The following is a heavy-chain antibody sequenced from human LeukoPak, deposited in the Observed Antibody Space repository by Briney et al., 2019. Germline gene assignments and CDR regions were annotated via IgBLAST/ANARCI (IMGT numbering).Heavy chain of an antibody. Sequence: SETLSLTCTVSGGSISSYYWSWIRQPAGKGLEWIGRIYTSGSTNYNPSLKSRVTISVDTSKNQFSLKLSSVTAPDTAVYYCARIPYGSGSYYAAFDIWGQGTMVTVSS. J-gene: IGHJ3*02. CDR1: GGSISSYY. CDR3: ARIPYGSGSYYAAFDI. D-gene: IGHD3-10*01. CDR2: IYTSGST. V-gene: IGHV4-4*07.